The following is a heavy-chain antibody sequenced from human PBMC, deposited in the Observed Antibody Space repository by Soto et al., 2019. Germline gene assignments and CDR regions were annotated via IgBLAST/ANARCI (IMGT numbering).Heavy chain of an antibody. D-gene: IGHD3-10*01. Sequence: PSETLSLTYAVSGVSINNADYSWSWIRQPPGRGLEWIGYINHSGSTTYNPPLKSRVTISVDTSKNQFSLKLSSVTAADTAVYYCARVSGIYYYGMDVWGQGTTVTVSS. CDR1: GVSINNADYS. CDR3: ARVSGIYYYGMDV. CDR2: INHSGST. J-gene: IGHJ6*02. V-gene: IGHV4-30-2*01.